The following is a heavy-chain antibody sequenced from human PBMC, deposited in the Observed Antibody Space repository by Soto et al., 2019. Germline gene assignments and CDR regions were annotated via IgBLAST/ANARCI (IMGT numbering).Heavy chain of an antibody. CDR2: IDPADSET. CDR1: GYSFITYW. J-gene: IGHJ6*02. V-gene: IGHV5-51*01. CDR3: ARLGQGGYMKGMDV. Sequence: GESLKISCQGSGYSFITYWIAWVRQMSGKGLEWMGIIDPADSETKYSPSFQGQVTISVDKSINTAYLQWSSLKASDTAMYYCARLGQGGYMKGMDVWGQGTTVTVSS. D-gene: IGHD5-12*01.